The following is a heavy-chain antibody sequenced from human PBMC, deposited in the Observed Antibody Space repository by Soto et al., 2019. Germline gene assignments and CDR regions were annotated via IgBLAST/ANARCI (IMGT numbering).Heavy chain of an antibody. Sequence: ASVKLSCKPSGYSFTGYHMHWGLEAPGQGLEWMGWINPNSGGTNYAQKFQGRVTMTRDTSISTAYMELSRLRSDDTAVYYCARALKNRSVVVPAAMAPWGQGTLVTVSS. CDR3: ARALKNRSVVVPAAMAP. D-gene: IGHD2-2*01. J-gene: IGHJ5*02. CDR1: GYSFTGYH. V-gene: IGHV1-2*02. CDR2: INPNSGGT.